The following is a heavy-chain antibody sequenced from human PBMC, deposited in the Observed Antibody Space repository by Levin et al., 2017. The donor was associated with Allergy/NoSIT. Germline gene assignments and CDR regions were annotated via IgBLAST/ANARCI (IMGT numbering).Heavy chain of an antibody. CDR2: IWYDGSNK. CDR1: GFTFSSYG. D-gene: IGHD2-2*01. CDR3: ARDSVYCSSTSCFLDY. V-gene: IGHV3-33*01. Sequence: GGSLRLSCAASGFTFSSYGMHWVRQAPGKGLEWVAVIWYDGSNKYYADSVKGRFTISRDNSKNTLYLQMNSLRAEDTAVYYCARDSVYCSSTSCFLDYWGQGTLVTVSS. J-gene: IGHJ4*02.